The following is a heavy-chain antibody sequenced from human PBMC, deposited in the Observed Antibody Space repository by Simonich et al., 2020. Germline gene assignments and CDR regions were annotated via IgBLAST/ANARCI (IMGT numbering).Heavy chain of an antibody. J-gene: IGHJ3*02. D-gene: IGHD4-4*01. CDR2: INGEGSST. CDR3: ARDYSNYDAFDI. CDR1: GFTFSRYW. V-gene: IGHV3-74*01. Sequence: EVQLVESGGGLVQPGGSLRLSCAASGFTFSRYWMHWVRQAPGKGLVWVSRINGEGSSTSDADSVKGRCTISRDNAKNTLYLQMNSLRAEDTAVYYCARDYSNYDAFDIWGQGTMVTVSS.